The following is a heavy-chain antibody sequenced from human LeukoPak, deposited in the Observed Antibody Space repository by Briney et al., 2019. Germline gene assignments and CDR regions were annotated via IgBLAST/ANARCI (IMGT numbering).Heavy chain of an antibody. CDR1: GGSISSSSYY. CDR3: ARLGLQYSSGWYDDY. V-gene: IGHV4-39*01. J-gene: IGHJ4*02. CDR2: IYYSGST. D-gene: IGHD6-19*01. Sequence: PSETLSLTCTVSGGSISSSSYYWGWIRQPPGKGLEWIGSIYYSGSTYYNPSLKSRVTISVDTSKNQFSLKLSSVTAADTAVYYCARLGLQYSSGWYDDYWGQGTLVTVSS.